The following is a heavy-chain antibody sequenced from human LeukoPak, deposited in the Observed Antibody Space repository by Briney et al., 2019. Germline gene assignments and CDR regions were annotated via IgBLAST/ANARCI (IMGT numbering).Heavy chain of an antibody. CDR2: INTDGSST. D-gene: IGHD6-19*01. V-gene: IGHV3-74*01. CDR1: GLTFSNYW. J-gene: IGHJ4*02. CDR3: AKARSLAVAGHYFDY. Sequence: GGSLRLSCAASGLTFSNYWMHWVRQAPGKGLVWVSRINTDGSSTSYADSVKGRFTISRDNSKNTLYLQMNSLRAEDTAVYYCAKARSLAVAGHYFDYWGQGTLVTVSS.